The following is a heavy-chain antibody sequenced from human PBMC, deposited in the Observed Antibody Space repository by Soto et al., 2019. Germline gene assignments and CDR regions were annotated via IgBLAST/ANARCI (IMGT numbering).Heavy chain of an antibody. D-gene: IGHD2-15*01. J-gene: IGHJ3*02. Sequence: SVKVSCKSSGGTFSSYAIIWVRQAPGQGLEWMGGIIPIFGTANYAQKFQGRVTITADESTSTAYMELSSLRSEDTAVYYCASWMEIGGSAGASFDIWGQGTMVTVSS. CDR2: IIPIFGTA. CDR1: GGTFSSYA. CDR3: ASWMEIGGSAGASFDI. V-gene: IGHV1-69*13.